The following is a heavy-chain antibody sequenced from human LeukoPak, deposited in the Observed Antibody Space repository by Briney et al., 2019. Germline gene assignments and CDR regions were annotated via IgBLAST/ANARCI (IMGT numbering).Heavy chain of an antibody. CDR3: ARHSLRADSSGYYIGTFDY. CDR1: GGSFSGYY. CDR2: INHSGST. D-gene: IGHD3-22*01. Sequence: SETLSLTCAVYGGSFSGYYWSWIRQPPGKGLEWIGEINHSGSTNYNPSLKSRVTISVDTSKNQFSLKLSSVTAADTAVYYCARHSLRADSSGYYIGTFDYWGQGTLVTVSS. J-gene: IGHJ4*02. V-gene: IGHV4-34*01.